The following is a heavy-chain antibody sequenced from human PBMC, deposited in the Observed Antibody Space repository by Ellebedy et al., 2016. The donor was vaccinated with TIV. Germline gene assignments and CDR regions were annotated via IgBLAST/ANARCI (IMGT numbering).Heavy chain of an antibody. CDR3: ATDGSYGDYRFPAHAFTM. D-gene: IGHD4-17*01. CDR1: RFSFSSYW. V-gene: IGHV3-7*01. CDR2: IRLDGGDK. J-gene: IGHJ3*02. Sequence: GGSLRLSCAASRFSFSSYWMSWVRQAPGKGLEWVANIRLDGGDKYYVDSVKGRFTVSRDNAKNSLYLQMTSLRADDTAVYYCATDGSYGDYRFPAHAFTMWGQGTMVTVSS.